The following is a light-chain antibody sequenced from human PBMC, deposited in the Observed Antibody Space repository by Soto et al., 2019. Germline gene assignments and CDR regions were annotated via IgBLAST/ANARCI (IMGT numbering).Light chain of an antibody. Sequence: QSVLTQPPSVSGAPGQRVTISCTGSRSNIGAGYDVHWYQQFPGRAPRLLIFGNNNRPSGVPDRFSGSKSGTSASLDISGLQADDEADYYCQSFDTRLNSVVFGGGTKVTVL. J-gene: IGLJ2*01. V-gene: IGLV1-40*01. CDR3: QSFDTRLNSVV. CDR2: GNN. CDR1: RSNIGAGYD.